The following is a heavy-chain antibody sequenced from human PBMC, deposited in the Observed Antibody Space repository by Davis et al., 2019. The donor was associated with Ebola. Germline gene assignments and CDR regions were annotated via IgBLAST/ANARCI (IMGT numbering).Heavy chain of an antibody. Sequence: GESLKISCAASGFTFSSYSMNWVRQAPGKGLEWISYISSSSTIYYADSVKGRFTISRDNAKNSLYLQMNSLRDEDTAVYYCARIVGATDYWGQGTLVTVSS. CDR2: ISSSSTI. CDR1: GFTFSSYS. J-gene: IGHJ4*02. D-gene: IGHD1-26*01. CDR3: ARIVGATDY. V-gene: IGHV3-48*02.